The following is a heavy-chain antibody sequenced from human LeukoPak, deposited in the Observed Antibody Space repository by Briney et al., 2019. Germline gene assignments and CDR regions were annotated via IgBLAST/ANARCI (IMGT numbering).Heavy chain of an antibody. CDR1: GGSISSGGYS. CDR2: IYHSGST. J-gene: IGHJ5*02. D-gene: IGHD2-2*01. Sequence: SQTLSLTCAVSGGSISSGGYSWSWIRQPPGKGLEWIGYIYHSGSTYYNPSLKSRVTISVDTSKNQFSLKLSSVTAADTAVYYCARHLKGGISSSTSCYECDWFDPWGQGTLVTVSS. V-gene: IGHV4-30-2*01. CDR3: ARHLKGGISSSTSCYECDWFDP.